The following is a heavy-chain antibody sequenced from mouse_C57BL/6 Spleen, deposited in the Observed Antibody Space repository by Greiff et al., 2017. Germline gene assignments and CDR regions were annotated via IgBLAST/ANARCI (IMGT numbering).Heavy chain of an antibody. V-gene: IGHV1-62-2*01. Sequence: QVQLQQSGAELVKPGASVKLSCKASGYTFTEYTIHWVKQRSGQGLEWIGWFYPGSGSIKYNEKFKDKATLTADKSSSTVYTELSRLTAEDSAVYFCARHEGLPYGSSYRYFDVWGTGTTVTVSS. CDR3: ARHEGLPYGSSYRYFDV. CDR2: FYPGSGSI. CDR1: GYTFTEYT. D-gene: IGHD1-1*01. J-gene: IGHJ1*03.